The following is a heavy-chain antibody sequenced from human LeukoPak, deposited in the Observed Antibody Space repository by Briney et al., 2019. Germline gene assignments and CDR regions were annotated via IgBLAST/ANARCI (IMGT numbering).Heavy chain of an antibody. CDR3: VRTAGIFWSGAHYFDY. J-gene: IGHJ4*02. CDR2: MNPNSGNT. Sequence: ASVKVSCKASGYTFTSYDINWVRQATGQGLEWMGWMNPNSGNTGCAQKFQGRVTMTRNTSISTAYMELSSLRSEDTAVYYCVRTAGIFWSGAHYFDYWGQGTLVTVSS. V-gene: IGHV1-8*01. CDR1: GYTFTSYD. D-gene: IGHD3-3*01.